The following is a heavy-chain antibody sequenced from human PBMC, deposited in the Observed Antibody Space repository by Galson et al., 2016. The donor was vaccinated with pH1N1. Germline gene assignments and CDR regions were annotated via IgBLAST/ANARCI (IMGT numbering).Heavy chain of an antibody. J-gene: IGHJ4*02. CDR3: ARDRGGYGLDS. CDR2: ISFHGKNT. D-gene: IGHD5-12*01. CDR1: GFTFSSYD. Sequence: LRLSCAGSGFTFSSYDIHWVRQAPGKGLEWVASISFHGKNTHYAESFKDRFIISRDNSKNTLYLQLNGLRSDDTALYYCARDRGGYGLDSWGQGTLVIVSS. V-gene: IGHV3-30*03.